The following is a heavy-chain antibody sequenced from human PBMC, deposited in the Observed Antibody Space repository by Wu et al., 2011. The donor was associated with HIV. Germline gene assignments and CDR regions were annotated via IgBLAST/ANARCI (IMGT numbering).Heavy chain of an antibody. Sequence: QVQLVQSGAEVKKPGSSVKVSCKASGYGFINYGISWVRQAPGQGLEWMGWVNCNSGDTDYAQKFQGRVTMTRDTSITTAYMELSSLRSDDTAVYYCARISGRGTTSDFDYWGQGTLVTVSS. J-gene: IGHJ4*02. CDR1: GYGFINYG. CDR2: VNCNSGDT. CDR3: ARISGRGTTSDFDY. D-gene: IGHD3-3*02. V-gene: IGHV1-2*02.